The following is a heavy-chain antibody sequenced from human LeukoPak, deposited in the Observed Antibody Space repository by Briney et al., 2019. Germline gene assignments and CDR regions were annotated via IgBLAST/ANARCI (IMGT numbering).Heavy chain of an antibody. Sequence: SVKVSCKASGGTFSSYAISWVRQAPGQGLEWMGGIIPIFGPANYAQKFQGRVTITTDESTSTAYMELSSLRSEDTAVYYCARVRGSGSFYYFDYWGQGTLVTVSS. D-gene: IGHD3-10*01. CDR1: GGTFSSYA. V-gene: IGHV1-69*05. CDR2: IIPIFGPA. CDR3: ARVRGSGSFYYFDY. J-gene: IGHJ4*02.